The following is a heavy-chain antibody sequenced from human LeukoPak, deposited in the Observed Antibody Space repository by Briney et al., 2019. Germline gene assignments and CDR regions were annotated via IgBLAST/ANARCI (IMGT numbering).Heavy chain of an antibody. Sequence: PSETLSLTCTVSGGSISSYYWSWIRQPAGKGLEWIGRIHTSGSTNYNPPLKSRVIMSVDTSKNQFSLKVTSVTSADAAVYYCARAWQWLPLVSWGQGTLVTVSS. CDR1: GGSISSYY. J-gene: IGHJ4*02. V-gene: IGHV4-4*07. D-gene: IGHD6-19*01. CDR3: ARAWQWLPLVS. CDR2: IHTSGST.